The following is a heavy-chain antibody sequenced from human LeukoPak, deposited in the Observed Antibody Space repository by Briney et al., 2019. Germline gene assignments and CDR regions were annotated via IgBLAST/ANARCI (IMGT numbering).Heavy chain of an antibody. V-gene: IGHV3-23*01. CDR1: GFTFSSYA. CDR2: ISGSGGST. Sequence: PGGSLRLSCAASGFTFSSYAMSWVRQAPGKELEWVSAISGSGGSTYYADSVKGRFTISRDNSKNTLYLQMNSLRAEDTAVYYCAKDRQWLVRRLDYWGQGTLVTVSS. J-gene: IGHJ4*02. D-gene: IGHD6-19*01. CDR3: AKDRQWLVRRLDY.